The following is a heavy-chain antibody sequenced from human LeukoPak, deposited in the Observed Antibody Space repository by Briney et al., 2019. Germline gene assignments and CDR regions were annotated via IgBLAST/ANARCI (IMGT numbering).Heavy chain of an antibody. CDR3: ERGGALGMDV. J-gene: IGHJ6*02. Sequence: GGSLRLSCAASGFTFSDYYMTWIRHAPGKGLEWVSYISGVADSIYYGDSVKGRFTISRDNAKKSVYLQMNSLRADDTAVYYCERGGALGMDVWGQGTTVTVSS. V-gene: IGHV3-11*01. CDR1: GFTFSDYY. D-gene: IGHD1-26*01. CDR2: ISGVADSI.